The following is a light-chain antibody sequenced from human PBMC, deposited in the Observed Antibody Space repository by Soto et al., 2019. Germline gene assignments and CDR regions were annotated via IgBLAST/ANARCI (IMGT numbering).Light chain of an antibody. Sequence: QSALTQPASVSGSPGQSITISCTGTSSDVGGYDHVSWYQQHPDKAPKLIIYDVTVRPSGISRRFSGSKSDNTASLAVSGLQPEDEADYYCSSYTNKDTLLFGGGTKVTVL. CDR3: SSYTNKDTLL. CDR2: DVT. CDR1: SSDVGGYDH. V-gene: IGLV2-14*03. J-gene: IGLJ3*02.